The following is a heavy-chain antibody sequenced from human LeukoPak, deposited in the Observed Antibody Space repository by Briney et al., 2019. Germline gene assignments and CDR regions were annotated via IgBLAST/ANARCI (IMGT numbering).Heavy chain of an antibody. Sequence: GGSQRLSCAASGFTFSSYWMSWVRQAPGKGLEWVANIKQDGSEKYYVDSVKGRFTISRDNAKNSLYLQMNSLRAEDTAVYYCARPRPGHYDIHLGYFDYWGQGTLVTVSS. CDR2: IKQDGSEK. V-gene: IGHV3-7*01. CDR3: ARPRPGHYDIHLGYFDY. D-gene: IGHD3-9*01. J-gene: IGHJ4*02. CDR1: GFTFSSYW.